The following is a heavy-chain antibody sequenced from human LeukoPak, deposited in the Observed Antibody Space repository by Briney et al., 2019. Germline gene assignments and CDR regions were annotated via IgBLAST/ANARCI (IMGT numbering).Heavy chain of an antibody. CDR1: GFTFGDYG. V-gene: IGHV3-20*04. J-gene: IGHJ6*03. CDR3: AREGYYDSSGYLDYYYMDV. D-gene: IGHD3-22*01. CDR2: VNWYGGSR. Sequence: GGSLRLSCAASGFTFGDYGMSWGRHGPGKGLGRVSGVNWYGGSRGYADSVKGRFTISRDNAKNSLYLQMNSLRAEDTALYYCAREGYYDSSGYLDYYYMDVWGKGTTVTVSS.